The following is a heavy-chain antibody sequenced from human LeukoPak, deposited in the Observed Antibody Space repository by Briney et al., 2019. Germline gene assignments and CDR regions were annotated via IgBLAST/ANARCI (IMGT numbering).Heavy chain of an antibody. CDR1: GDSVSSNSAA. D-gene: IGHD6-19*01. J-gene: IGHJ6*02. CDR2: TYYRSKWYN. Sequence: SQTLSLTCAISGDSVSSNSAAWNWIRQSPSRGLEWVGRTYYRSKWYNDYAVSVKSRVTINPDTSKNQFSLQLSSVTPEDTAVYYCARYRHSSGWYFYGMDVWGQGTTVTLPS. V-gene: IGHV6-1*01. CDR3: ARYRHSSGWYFYGMDV.